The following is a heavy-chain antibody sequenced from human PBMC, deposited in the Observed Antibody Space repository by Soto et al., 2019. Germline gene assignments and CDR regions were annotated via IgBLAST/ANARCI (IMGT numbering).Heavy chain of an antibody. D-gene: IGHD1-26*01. CDR3: VRDGTKNLRDRFEP. V-gene: IGHV4-4*07. Sequence: SETLSLTCNVSGASLSRYYWSWIRQPPGKGLEWIGRIYATGDTDYNPSLKSRISMSVDMSKKQFSLTLRSVTAADTAIYYCVRDGTKNLRDRFEPWRRGILVTVSS. CDR2: IYATGDT. J-gene: IGHJ5*02. CDR1: GASLSRYY.